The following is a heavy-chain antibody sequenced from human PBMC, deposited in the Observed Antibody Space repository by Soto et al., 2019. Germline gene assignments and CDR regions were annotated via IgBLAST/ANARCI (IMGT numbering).Heavy chain of an antibody. V-gene: IGHV3-11*01. CDR1: GFTFSDYY. CDR3: ARDRVPYSNFPGDFDY. D-gene: IGHD4-4*01. J-gene: IGHJ4*02. CDR2: ISSSGSTI. Sequence: PGGSLRLSCAASGFTFSDYYMSWIRQAPGKGLEWVSYISSSGSTIYYADSVKGRFTISRDNAKNSLYLQMNSLRAEDTAVYYCARDRVPYSNFPGDFDYWGQGTLVTVSS.